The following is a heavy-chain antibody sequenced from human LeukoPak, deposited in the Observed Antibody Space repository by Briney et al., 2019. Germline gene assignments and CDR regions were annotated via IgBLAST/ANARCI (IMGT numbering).Heavy chain of an antibody. CDR2: IYHSGST. Sequence: SETLSLTCTVSGGSISSSSYYWGWIRQPPGKGLEWIGSIYHSGSTYYNPSLKSRVTISVDTSKNQFSLKLSSVTAADTAVYYCAREYYYDSRAVDYWGQGTLVTVSS. J-gene: IGHJ4*02. CDR1: GGSISSSSYY. V-gene: IGHV4-39*07. D-gene: IGHD3-22*01. CDR3: AREYYYDSRAVDY.